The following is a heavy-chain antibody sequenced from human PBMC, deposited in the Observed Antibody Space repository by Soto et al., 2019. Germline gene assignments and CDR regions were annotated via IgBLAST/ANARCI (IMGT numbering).Heavy chain of an antibody. D-gene: IGHD5-18*01. J-gene: IGHJ4*02. Sequence: QVQLVQSGAEVKKPGSSVKVSCKASGGTFSSYTFSWVRQAPGQGLEWMGRIIPMLGIANYAQKFQGRVTFTADKSTSTAYMELSSLRSEDTAVYYCANRGYSYGFVIYWGQGTLVTVSS. CDR3: ANRGYSYGFVIY. CDR2: IIPMLGIA. CDR1: GGTFSSYT. V-gene: IGHV1-69*02.